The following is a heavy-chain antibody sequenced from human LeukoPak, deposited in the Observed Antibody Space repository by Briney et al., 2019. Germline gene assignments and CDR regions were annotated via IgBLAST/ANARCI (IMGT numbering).Heavy chain of an antibody. CDR2: INHSGST. J-gene: IGHJ4*02. V-gene: IGHV4-34*01. D-gene: IGHD4-23*01. CDR1: GGSFSGYY. CDR3: ARSYGGNSRFDY. Sequence: SETLSLTCAAYGGSFSGYYWSWIRQPPGKGLEWIGEINHSGSTNYNPSLKSRVTISVGTSKNQFSLKLSSVTAADTAVYYCARSYGGNSRFDYWGQGTLVTVSS.